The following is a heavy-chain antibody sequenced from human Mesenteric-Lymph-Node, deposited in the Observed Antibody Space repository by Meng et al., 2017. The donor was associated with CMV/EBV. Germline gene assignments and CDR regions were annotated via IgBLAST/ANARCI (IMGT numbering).Heavy chain of an antibody. CDR2: ISGSGGST. CDR3: ARDNRADAFDI. Sequence: GESLKISCAASGFTFSNYAMTWVRQAPGKALGWASSISGSGGSTYYADSVKGRFTISRDNSKNTLYLQMNSLRAEDTALYYCARDNRADAFDIWGQGTMVTVSS. J-gene: IGHJ3*02. CDR1: GFTFSNYA. V-gene: IGHV3-23*01.